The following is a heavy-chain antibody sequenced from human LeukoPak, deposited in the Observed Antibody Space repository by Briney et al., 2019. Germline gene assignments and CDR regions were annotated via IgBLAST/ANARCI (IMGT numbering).Heavy chain of an antibody. Sequence: GGSLRLSCAASGFTFDNYGMHWVRHAPGKGLEWVSGISWNSGSIGYADSVKGRFTISRDNAKSSLYLQMNCLRAEDTAVYYCARDPYFDYWGQGTLVTVSS. CDR1: GFTFDNYG. CDR2: ISWNSGSI. V-gene: IGHV3-9*01. J-gene: IGHJ4*02. CDR3: ARDPYFDY.